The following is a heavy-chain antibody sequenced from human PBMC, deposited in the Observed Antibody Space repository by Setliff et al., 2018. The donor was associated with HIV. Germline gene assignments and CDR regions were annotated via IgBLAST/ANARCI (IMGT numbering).Heavy chain of an antibody. Sequence: PGGSLRLSCAASGFTFSDYYMSWIRQAPGKGLEWVSYISSSGSTIYYVDSVKGRFTISRDNAKESVYLQMNSLRVEESAVCYCARVSGPFDYWGPGTLVTVSS. CDR1: GFTFSDYY. J-gene: IGHJ4*02. D-gene: IGHD6-25*01. V-gene: IGHV3-11*04. CDR3: ARVSGPFDY. CDR2: ISSSGSTI.